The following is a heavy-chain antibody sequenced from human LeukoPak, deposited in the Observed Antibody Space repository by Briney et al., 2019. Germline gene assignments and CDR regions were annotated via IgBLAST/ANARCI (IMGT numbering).Heavy chain of an antibody. V-gene: IGHV3-23*01. Sequence: PGGSLRLSCAASGFTFRSYAMSWVRQAPGKGLEWVSAISGSGGSTYYVDSVKGRFTISRDNSKNTLYLQVNSLRAEDTAVYYCAKVSGSSSYYYYYYMDVWGKGTTVTVSS. CDR1: GFTFRSYA. D-gene: IGHD6-6*01. J-gene: IGHJ6*03. CDR3: AKVSGSSSYYYYYYMDV. CDR2: ISGSGGST.